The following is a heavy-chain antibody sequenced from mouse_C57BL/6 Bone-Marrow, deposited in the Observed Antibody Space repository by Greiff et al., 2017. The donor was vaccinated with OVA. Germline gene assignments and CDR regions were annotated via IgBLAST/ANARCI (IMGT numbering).Heavy chain of an antibody. J-gene: IGHJ4*01. CDR2: INSDGGST. D-gene: IGHD2-1*01. CDR3: ARRVYYGNLYYAMDY. Sequence: EVQRVESGGGLVQPGESLKLSCESNEYAFPSHDMSWVRKTPEKRLELVAAINSDGGSTYYPDTMERRFIISRDNTKKTLYLQMSSLRSEDTALYYCARRVYYGNLYYAMDYWGQGTSVTVSS. CDR1: EYAFPSHD. V-gene: IGHV5-2*01.